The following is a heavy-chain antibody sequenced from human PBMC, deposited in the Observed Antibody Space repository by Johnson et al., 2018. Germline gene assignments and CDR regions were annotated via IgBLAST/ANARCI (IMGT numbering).Heavy chain of an antibody. CDR1: GFTFRNFA. J-gene: IGHJ6*02. D-gene: IGHD2-21*02. Sequence: QVQLVQSGGGVVQPGRSRRLSCIASGFTFRNFAMHWVRQSPGKGLEWAAYISYDGSVQYFGESVKGRFTISIDNAKNTLYLQLNSLRPEDTAVYQCVGGPAVTEKVDRYWYGFDVWGQGTTVIVSS. V-gene: IGHV3-30*03. CDR3: VGGPAVTEKVDRYWYGFDV. CDR2: ISYDGSVQ.